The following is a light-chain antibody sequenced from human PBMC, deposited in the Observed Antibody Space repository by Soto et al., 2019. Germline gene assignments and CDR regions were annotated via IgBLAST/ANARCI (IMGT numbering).Light chain of an antibody. V-gene: IGKV3-20*01. CDR2: DAA. J-gene: IGKJ4*01. CDR3: QQYGSSPLT. CDR1: QSVSNSY. Sequence: EIVLTQSPGTLSLSPGEEATPSCRASQSVSNSYLAWYQQKPGQAPRLLIYDAASRASGIPDRFSGSGSGTDFTLTIRRLEPEDFVVYYCQQYGSSPLTFGGGTKVEIK.